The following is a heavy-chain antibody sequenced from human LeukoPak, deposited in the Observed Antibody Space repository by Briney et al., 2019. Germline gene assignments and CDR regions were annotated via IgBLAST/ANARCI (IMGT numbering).Heavy chain of an antibody. CDR3: ARDSGSYSPFQH. J-gene: IGHJ1*01. Sequence: SETLSLTCTVSGGSISSSSYCCGWLRQPPWKGLEWIGSIYYSGSTYYSPSIKSRVTISVDTTKKQFPLKLGSVAAADTAVYYCARDSGSYSPFQHWGQGTLVTVSS. D-gene: IGHD1-26*01. CDR1: GGSISSSSYC. CDR2: IYYSGST. V-gene: IGHV4-39*06.